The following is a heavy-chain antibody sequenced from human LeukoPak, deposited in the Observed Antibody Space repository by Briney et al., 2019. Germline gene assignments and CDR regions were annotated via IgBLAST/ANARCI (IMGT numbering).Heavy chain of an antibody. V-gene: IGHV1-46*01. D-gene: IGHD3-22*01. J-gene: IGHJ4*02. Sequence: GASVKVSCKASGYTFTSYYMHWVRQAPGQGLEWMGIINPSGGSTSYAQKFQGRVTMTRDTSTSTVYMELSSLRSEDTAVYYCARDESFYDSSGELGYWGQGTLVTVSS. CDR1: GYTFTSYY. CDR2: INPSGGST. CDR3: ARDESFYDSSGELGY.